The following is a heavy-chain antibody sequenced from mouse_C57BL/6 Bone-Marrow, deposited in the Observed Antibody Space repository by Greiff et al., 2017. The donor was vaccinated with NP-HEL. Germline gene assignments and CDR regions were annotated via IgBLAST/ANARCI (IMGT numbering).Heavy chain of an antibody. CDR3: ATYYSNSWFAY. Sequence: VQLVESGAELARPGASVKLSCKASGYTFTSYGISWVKQRTGQGLEWIGEIYPRSGNTYYNEKFKGKATLTADKSSSTAYMELRSLTSEDSAVYFCATYYSNSWFAYWGQGTLVTVSA. CDR1: GYTFTSYG. D-gene: IGHD2-5*01. CDR2: IYPRSGNT. J-gene: IGHJ3*01. V-gene: IGHV1-81*01.